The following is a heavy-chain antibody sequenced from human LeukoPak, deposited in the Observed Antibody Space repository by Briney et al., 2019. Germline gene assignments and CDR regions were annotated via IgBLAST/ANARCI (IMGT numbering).Heavy chain of an antibody. D-gene: IGHD4/OR15-4a*01. CDR2: IYMSGST. J-gene: IGHJ4*02. Sequence: SETLSLTCTVSGGSISSGSYFWSWIRQPAGKGLEWIGRIYMSGSTNYNPSLKSRVTISLDTSKNQFSLKLSSVTAADTALYYCARELANYGKLVYWGQGTLVTVSS. CDR3: ARELANYGKLVY. CDR1: GGSISSGSYF. V-gene: IGHV4-61*02.